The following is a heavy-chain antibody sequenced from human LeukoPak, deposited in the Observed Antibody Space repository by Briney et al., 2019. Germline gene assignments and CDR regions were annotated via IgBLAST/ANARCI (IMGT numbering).Heavy chain of an antibody. D-gene: IGHD1-26*01. CDR1: GFTFSSYS. CDR2: ISSSSSTI. V-gene: IGHV3-48*01. Sequence: GGSLRLSCAASGFTFSSYSMNWVRQAPGRGLEWVSYISSSSSTIYYADSVKGRFTISRDNAKNSLYLQMNSLRAEDTAVYYCARVWSYHNYYYYYMDVWGKGTTVTVSS. CDR3: ARVWSYHNYYYYYMDV. J-gene: IGHJ6*03.